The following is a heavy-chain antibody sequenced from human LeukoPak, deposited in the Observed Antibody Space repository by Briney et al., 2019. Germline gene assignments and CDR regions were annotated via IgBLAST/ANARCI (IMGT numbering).Heavy chain of an antibody. V-gene: IGHV3-33*06. CDR3: AKDGGKSFDY. D-gene: IGHD2-15*01. Sequence: GGSLRLSCAASGFTFSNYGMHWVRQAPGKGLEWVAVIWYDGSNKYYADSVKGRFTISRDNSKNTLYLQMNSLRAEDTALYYCAKDGGKSFDYWGQGTLVTVSS. J-gene: IGHJ4*02. CDR1: GFTFSNYG. CDR2: IWYDGSNK.